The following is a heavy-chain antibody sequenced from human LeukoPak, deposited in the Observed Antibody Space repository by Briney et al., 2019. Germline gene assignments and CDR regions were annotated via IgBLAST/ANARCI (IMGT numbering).Heavy chain of an antibody. CDR3: ARDNLLEWSFDY. CDR2: IYYSGST. V-gene: IGHV4-39*07. CDR1: GGSISSSSYY. Sequence: PSETLSLTCTVSGGSISSSSYYWGWIRQPPGKGLEWIGSIYYSGSTYYNPFLKSRVTISVDTSKNQFSLKVRSVTAADTAVYYCARDNLLEWSFDYWGQGTLVTVSS. D-gene: IGHD3-3*01. J-gene: IGHJ4*02.